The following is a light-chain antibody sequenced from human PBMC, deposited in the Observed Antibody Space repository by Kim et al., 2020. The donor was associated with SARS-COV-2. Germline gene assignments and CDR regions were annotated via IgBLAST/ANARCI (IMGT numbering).Light chain of an antibody. CDR2: VNS. V-gene: IGLV1-40*01. CDR3: QSYDSSHVV. CDR1: SSNIGAGYD. Sequence: QSVLTQPPSVSGAPGQRVTISCTGSSSNIGAGYDVHWYQQLPGTAPKLLIYVNSNRPSGVPDRFSGSKSGTSASLAITGLQAEDEADYYCQSYDSSHVVFGGRTQLTVL. J-gene: IGLJ2*01.